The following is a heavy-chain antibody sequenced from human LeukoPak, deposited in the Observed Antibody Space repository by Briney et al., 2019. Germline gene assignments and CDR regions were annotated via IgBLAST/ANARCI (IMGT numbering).Heavy chain of an antibody. Sequence: ASVKVSCKASGYTFISYDINWVRQVTGQGLERMGWMNPNSGNTGYAQKFQGRVTITRNTSISTVYMELSSLRSEDTAVYYCARGPVYKGITIFVKEYHFDYWGQGTLVTVSS. CDR1: GYTFISYD. CDR3: ARGPVYKGITIFVKEYHFDY. D-gene: IGHD3-3*01. J-gene: IGHJ4*02. CDR2: MNPNSGNT. V-gene: IGHV1-8*03.